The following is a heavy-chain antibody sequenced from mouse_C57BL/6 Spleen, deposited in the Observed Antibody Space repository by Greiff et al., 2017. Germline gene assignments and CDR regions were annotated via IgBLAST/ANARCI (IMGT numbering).Heavy chain of an antibody. J-gene: IGHJ1*03. CDR3: ASGGYFDV. CDR1: GYTFTSYW. CDR2: IDPSDSET. Sequence: VQLQQPGAELVRPGSSVKLSCKASGYTFTSYWMHWVKQRPIQGLEWIGNIDPSDSETHSNQKFKDKATLTVDKSSSTAYMQLSSLPSEDSAVYYCASGGYFDVWGTGTTVTVSS. V-gene: IGHV1-52*01. D-gene: IGHD4-1*01.